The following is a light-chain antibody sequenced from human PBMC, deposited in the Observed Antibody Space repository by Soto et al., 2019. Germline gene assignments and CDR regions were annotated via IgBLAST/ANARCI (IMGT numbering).Light chain of an antibody. CDR1: SSDVGGYNY. Sequence: QSALTQPASVSGSPGQSITISCTGTSSDVGGYNYVSWYQQHPGKAPKLMIYDVSNRPSGVSNRCSGYKSGNTASLTISGLQAEDEADYYCSSYTSSSTVFGGGTKLTVL. V-gene: IGLV2-14*01. J-gene: IGLJ2*01. CDR2: DVS. CDR3: SSYTSSSTV.